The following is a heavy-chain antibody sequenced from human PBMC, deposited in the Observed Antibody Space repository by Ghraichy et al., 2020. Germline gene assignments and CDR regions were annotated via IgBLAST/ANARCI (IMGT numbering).Heavy chain of an antibody. V-gene: IGHV3-23*01. Sequence: GGSLRLSCVASGFDFSRFGMTWVRQAPGKGLEWVSSISGRSFNTYHADFVRGRFTISRDNSKENLYLQMNSLRVEDTAVYYCVKGDIEAASTSRFESWGQGTLVTVSS. D-gene: IGHD6-13*01. CDR2: ISGRSFNT. CDR1: GFDFSRFG. CDR3: VKGDIEAASTSRFES. J-gene: IGHJ5*01.